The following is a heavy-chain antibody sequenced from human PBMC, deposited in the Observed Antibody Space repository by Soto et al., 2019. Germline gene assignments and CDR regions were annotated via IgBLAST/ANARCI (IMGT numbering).Heavy chain of an antibody. CDR1: GGSISSYY. D-gene: IGHD3-10*01. J-gene: IGHJ4*02. CDR3: AGAYGYYFDY. Sequence: SETRSLTWTVSGGSISSYYWSWIRQPPGKGLEWIGYIYYSGSTNYNPSLKSRVTISVDTSKNQFSLKLSSVTAADTAVYYCAGAYGYYFDYLGQRTLVTVSS. CDR2: IYYSGST. V-gene: IGHV4-59*01.